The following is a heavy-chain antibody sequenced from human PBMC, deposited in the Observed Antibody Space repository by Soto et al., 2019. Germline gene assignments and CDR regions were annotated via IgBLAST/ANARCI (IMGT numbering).Heavy chain of an antibody. J-gene: IGHJ5*02. V-gene: IGHV3-64*01. CDR2: ITNNGDST. CDR1: GFTFSSHV. CDR3: ALGATMNWFDP. Sequence: AGGSLRLSCAASGFTFSSHVMHWVRQAPGKGLEYVSAITNNGDSTYYANSVKGRFTISRDNSKNTLYLQMGSLRAEDMAVYYCALGATMNWFDPWGQGTLVTVSS. D-gene: IGHD1-26*01.